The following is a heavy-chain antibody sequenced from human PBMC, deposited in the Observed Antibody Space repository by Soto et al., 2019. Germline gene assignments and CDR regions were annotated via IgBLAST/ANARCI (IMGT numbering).Heavy chain of an antibody. Sequence: SETLSLTCTVSGGSISSSSYYWGWIRQPPGKGLEWIGSIYYSGSTYYNPSLKSRVTIPVDTSKNQFSLKLSSVTAADTAVYYCARVMPGLYYYGMDVWGQGTTVTVSS. V-gene: IGHV4-39*07. J-gene: IGHJ6*02. CDR2: IYYSGST. D-gene: IGHD2-2*01. CDR1: GGSISSSSYY. CDR3: ARVMPGLYYYGMDV.